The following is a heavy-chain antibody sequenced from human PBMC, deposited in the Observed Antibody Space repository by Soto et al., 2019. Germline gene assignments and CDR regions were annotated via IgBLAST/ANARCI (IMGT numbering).Heavy chain of an antibody. Sequence: QLQLQESGSGLVKPSQTLSLTCAVSGGSISRGGYSWNWIRQPPGKGLEWIGYMYHSGSTYYNPSLKSRVTISVDRSKNQLSLKLSSVTAADTAVYYCARGRVVPADYWGQGTLVTVSS. J-gene: IGHJ4*02. CDR1: GGSISRGGYS. D-gene: IGHD2-2*01. V-gene: IGHV4-30-2*01. CDR2: MYHSGST. CDR3: ARGRVVPADY.